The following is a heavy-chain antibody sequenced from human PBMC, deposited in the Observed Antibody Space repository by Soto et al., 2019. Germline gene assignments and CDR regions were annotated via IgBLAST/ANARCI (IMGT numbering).Heavy chain of an antibody. CDR2: ISYDGSNK. D-gene: IGHD3-16*01. V-gene: IGHV3-30*18. J-gene: IGHJ4*02. CDR3: AKAPYDYVWGKIDY. CDR1: GFTFSSYG. Sequence: QVQLVESGCGVVQPGRSLRLSCAASGFTFSSYGMHWVRQAPGKGLEWVAVISYDGSNKYYADSVKGRFTISRDNSKNTLYLQMNSLRAEDTAVYYCAKAPYDYVWGKIDYWGQGTLVTVSS.